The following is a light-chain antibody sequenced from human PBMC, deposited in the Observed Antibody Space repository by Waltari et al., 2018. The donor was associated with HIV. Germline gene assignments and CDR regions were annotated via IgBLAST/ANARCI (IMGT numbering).Light chain of an antibody. CDR1: QSVSSSY. CDR2: GAS. Sequence: IVLTQSPGTLCFSPGERATLPCRASQSVSSSYVAWYRQRPGQAPRLLIHGASGRATGIPDRFSGSGSGTDFTLTISRLEPEDFAVYYCQQYGDSSITFGQGTRLEIK. CDR3: QQYGDSSIT. V-gene: IGKV3-20*01. J-gene: IGKJ5*01.